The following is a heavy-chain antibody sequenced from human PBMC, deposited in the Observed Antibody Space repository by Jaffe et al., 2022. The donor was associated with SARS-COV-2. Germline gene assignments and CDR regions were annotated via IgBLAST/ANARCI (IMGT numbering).Heavy chain of an antibody. Sequence: QVQLVESGGGVVQPGRSLRLSCAASGFTFSSYGMHWVRQAPGKGLEWVAVIWYDGSNKYYADSVKGRFTISRDNSKNTLYLQMNSLRAEDTAVYYCARDPAGDSSGYFWLDVWGQGTTVTVSS. D-gene: IGHD3-22*01. J-gene: IGHJ6*02. V-gene: IGHV3-33*01. CDR2: IWYDGSNK. CDR3: ARDPAGDSSGYFWLDV. CDR1: GFTFSSYG.